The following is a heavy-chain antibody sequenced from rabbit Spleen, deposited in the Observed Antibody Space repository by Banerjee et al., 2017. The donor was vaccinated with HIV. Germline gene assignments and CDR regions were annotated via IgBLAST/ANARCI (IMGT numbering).Heavy chain of an antibody. Sequence: QEQLGESGGGLVQPEGSLTLTCKAPGFSFSDRDATCWVRQAPGKGLEWIACIDTTYGSTYYASWVISLFTISKTSSTTVTLQMTSLTAADTATYFCAGGRRDTGGDWGLWGPGTLVTVS. CDR2: IDTTYGST. J-gene: IGHJ4*01. CDR3: AGGRRDTGGDWGL. CDR1: GFSFSDRDA. V-gene: IGHV1S45*01. D-gene: IGHD2-1*01.